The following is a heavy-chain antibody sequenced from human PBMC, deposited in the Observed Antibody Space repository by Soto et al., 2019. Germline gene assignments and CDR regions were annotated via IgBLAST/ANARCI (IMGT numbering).Heavy chain of an antibody. CDR1: GYTFTSYG. Sequence: EASVKVSCKASGYTFTSYGISWVRQAPGQGLEWMGWISAYNGNTNYAQKLQGRVTMTTDTSTSTAYMELRSLRSDDTAVYYCAREDPGYCSGGSCPDAFDIWGQGTMVTVSS. CDR2: ISAYNGNT. D-gene: IGHD2-15*01. J-gene: IGHJ3*02. CDR3: AREDPGYCSGGSCPDAFDI. V-gene: IGHV1-18*01.